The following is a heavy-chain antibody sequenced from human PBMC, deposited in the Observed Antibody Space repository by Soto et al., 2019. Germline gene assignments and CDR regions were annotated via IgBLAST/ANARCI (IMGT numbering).Heavy chain of an antibody. V-gene: IGHV2-70*04. D-gene: IGHD4-4*01. CDR2: IDWDDDK. J-gene: IGHJ3*02. CDR3: ARYRNTADVDALDI. Sequence: SGPTLVNPTQALTLTCTFSGLLVSTPGVRVSWIRQPPGKALDWLGRIDWDDDKLSNPSLRTGLTVSRNTPKNPVVLTGTNMGPVDTATYYCARYRNTADVDALDIWGRGTMFPV. CDR1: GLLVSTPGVR.